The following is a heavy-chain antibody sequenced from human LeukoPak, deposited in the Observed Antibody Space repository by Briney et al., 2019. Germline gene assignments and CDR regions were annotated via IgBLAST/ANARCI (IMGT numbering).Heavy chain of an antibody. CDR2: IYKSGNS. D-gene: IGHD3-9*01. V-gene: IGHV4-38-2*02. CDR3: ARSDWYLRGDSFDI. Sequence: PSETLSLTCTVPGSSITSDYYWGWIRQPPGKGLEWIGNIYKSGNSYFNPSLQGRVSISLDTSKNQISLRLTSATAADTAVYYCARSDWYLRGDSFDIWGQGTLVTVSS. CDR1: GSSITSDYY. J-gene: IGHJ3*02.